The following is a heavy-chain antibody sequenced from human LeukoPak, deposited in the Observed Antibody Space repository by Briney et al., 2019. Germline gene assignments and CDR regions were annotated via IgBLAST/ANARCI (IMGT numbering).Heavy chain of an antibody. Sequence: SQTLSLTCTVSGGSISSGDYYWSWIRQPPGKGLEWIGYIYYSGSTYYNPSLKSRVTISVDTSKNQFSLKLSSVTAADTAVYYCARESTVSDYYDTPSWFDPWGQGTLVTVSS. CDR1: GGSISSGDYY. J-gene: IGHJ5*02. D-gene: IGHD3-22*01. V-gene: IGHV4-30-4*01. CDR3: ARESTVSDYYDTPSWFDP. CDR2: IYYSGST.